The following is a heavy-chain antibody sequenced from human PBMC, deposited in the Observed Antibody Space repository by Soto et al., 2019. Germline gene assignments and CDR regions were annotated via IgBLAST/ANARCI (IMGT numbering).Heavy chain of an antibody. J-gene: IGHJ4*02. CDR1: GGPIKTGDYY. V-gene: IGHV4-30-4*01. Sequence: QVQLKESGPGLVKPSETLSLTCNVSGGPIKTGDYYWNWIRQPPGKGLEWIGYVFYSGATNYSPYLKFPTAISMDTSKNQFSLSLTSVTAADTAVYYCARAGFSYGHLLFWGQGILVTVST. D-gene: IGHD3-10*01. CDR2: VFYSGAT. CDR3: ARAGFSYGHLLF.